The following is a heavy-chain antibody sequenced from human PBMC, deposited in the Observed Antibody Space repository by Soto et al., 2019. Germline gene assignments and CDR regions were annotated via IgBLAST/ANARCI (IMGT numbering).Heavy chain of an antibody. CDR2: ISGSGGSA. V-gene: IGHV3-23*01. Sequence: PGGSLRLSCAASGVIFSNYDMSWVRQAPGKGLEWVSGISGSGGSAYYADSVKGRFTISRDNSKNTLYVQMNSLRAEDTAVYYCARDRGDYNDYWGQGTLVTVSS. CDR3: ARDRGDYNDY. J-gene: IGHJ4*02. D-gene: IGHD2-15*01. CDR1: GVIFSNYD.